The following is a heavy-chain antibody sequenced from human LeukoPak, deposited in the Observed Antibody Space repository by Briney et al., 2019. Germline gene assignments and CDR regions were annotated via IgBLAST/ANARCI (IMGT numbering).Heavy chain of an antibody. CDR1: GGSFSGYY. J-gene: IGHJ3*02. CDR2: IYTSGST. D-gene: IGHD3-10*01. V-gene: IGHV4-59*10. CDR3: ARGDGSGSYCSI. Sequence: SETLSLTCAVYGGSFSGYYWNWIRQPAGKGLEWIGRIYTSGSTNYNPSLKSRVTMSVDTSKNQFSLKLSSVTAADTAVYYCARGDGSGSYCSIWGQGTMVTVSS.